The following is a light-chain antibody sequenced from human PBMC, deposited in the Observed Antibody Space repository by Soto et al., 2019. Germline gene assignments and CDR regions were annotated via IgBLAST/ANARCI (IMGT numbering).Light chain of an antibody. Sequence: LTQPHSVSESPGQRVTISCTGSSSNIGAGYDVHWYQQLPGTAPKLLIYGNSNRPSGVPDRFSGSKSGTSASLAITGLQAEDEADYYCQSYDSSLSVVFGGGTKVTVL. CDR2: GNS. CDR3: QSYDSSLSVV. J-gene: IGLJ2*01. V-gene: IGLV1-40*01. CDR1: SSNIGAGYD.